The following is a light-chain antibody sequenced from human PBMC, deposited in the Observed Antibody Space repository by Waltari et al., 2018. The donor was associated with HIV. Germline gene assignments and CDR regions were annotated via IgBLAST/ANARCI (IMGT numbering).Light chain of an antibody. CDR2: GAS. CDR3: QQYLDWPPWT. CDR1: QNIGGN. Sequence: EIVMTQSPATLSVSAGERATLSCRASQNIGGNLAWYQQRHGQPPRLLVYGASSREPGIPARFSGRGSGTEFTLTISSLESDDSAVDYCQQYLDWPPWTFGQGTKV. J-gene: IGKJ1*01. V-gene: IGKV3D-15*01.